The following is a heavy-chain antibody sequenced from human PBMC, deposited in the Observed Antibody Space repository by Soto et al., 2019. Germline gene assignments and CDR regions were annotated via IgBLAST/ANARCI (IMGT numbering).Heavy chain of an antibody. Sequence: SETLSLTCTVSGGSISSYYWSWIRQPPGKGLEWIGYIYYSGSTNYNPSLKSRVTISVDTSKNQFSLKLSSVTAADTAVYYCASYSGYDFGYFDLWGRGTLVTVSS. CDR2: IYYSGST. J-gene: IGHJ2*01. D-gene: IGHD5-12*01. CDR1: GGSISSYY. V-gene: IGHV4-59*01. CDR3: ASYSGYDFGYFDL.